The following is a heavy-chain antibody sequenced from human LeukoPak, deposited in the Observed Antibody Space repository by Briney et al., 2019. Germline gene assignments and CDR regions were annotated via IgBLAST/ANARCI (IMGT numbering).Heavy chain of an antibody. V-gene: IGHV3-23*01. D-gene: IGHD3-22*01. J-gene: IGHJ4*02. CDR3: AKDLAYYYDSSGYYDY. CDR1: GFTFSSYA. Sequence: GGSLRLSCAASGFTFSSYAMSWVRQAPGKGLEWVSAISGSGGSTYYADSVKGRFTISRDNSKNTLYLQMNSLRAEDTAVYYCAKDLAYYYDSSGYYDYWGQGTLVTVSS. CDR2: ISGSGGST.